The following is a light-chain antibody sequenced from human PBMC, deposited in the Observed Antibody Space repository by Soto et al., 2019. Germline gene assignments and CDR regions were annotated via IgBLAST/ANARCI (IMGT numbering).Light chain of an antibody. Sequence: DIQMTQSPSTLSGSVGDRVTITCRASQTISSWLAWYQQKPGKAPKLLIYKASTLKSGVPSRFSGSGSGTEFTLTISSLQPEDFATYYCQQGKSFPFTFGGRTMV. CDR2: KAS. CDR3: QQGKSFPFT. J-gene: IGKJ4*01. V-gene: IGKV1-5*03. CDR1: QTISSW.